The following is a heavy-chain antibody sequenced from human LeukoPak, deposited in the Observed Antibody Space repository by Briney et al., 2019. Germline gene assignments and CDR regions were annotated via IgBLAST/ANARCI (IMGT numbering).Heavy chain of an antibody. CDR2: ISSSSSAI. J-gene: IGHJ4*02. CDR1: GFTFSNYN. CDR3: ARGDYGDYEGTFDY. V-gene: IGHV3-48*02. Sequence: PGGSLRLSCTASGFTFSNYNMNWVRQAPGKGLEWVSYISSSSSAIYYADSVMGRFTISRANAKNSLYLQMNSLRDADTAVYYCARGDYGDYEGTFDYWGQGTLVTVSS. D-gene: IGHD4-17*01.